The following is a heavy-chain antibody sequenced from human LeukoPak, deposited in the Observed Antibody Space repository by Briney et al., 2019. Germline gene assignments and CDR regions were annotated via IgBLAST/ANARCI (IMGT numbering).Heavy chain of an antibody. V-gene: IGHV3-48*03. Sequence: GGSLRLSCVASGFSFSSYEMNWVRQAPGKGLEWVSYIRSSGSSGSTIYYADSVKGRFTISRDNAKNSLSLQMNSLRADDTAVYYCTREHDYWGQGTLVTVSS. J-gene: IGHJ4*02. CDR2: IRSSGSSGSTI. CDR1: GFSFSSYE. CDR3: TREHDY.